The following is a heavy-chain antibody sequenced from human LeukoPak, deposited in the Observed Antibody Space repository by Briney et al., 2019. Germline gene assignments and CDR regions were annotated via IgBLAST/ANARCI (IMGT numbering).Heavy chain of an antibody. V-gene: IGHV3-48*04. CDR2: ISSSGGTI. CDR1: GFTFSDYI. CDR3: ARERRQWQPFDI. Sequence: QPGGSLRLSCAASGFTFSDYIINWVRQAPGKGLEWISYISSSGGTIYYADSVKGRFTISRDNTDNSLFLQMSSLRAEDTAVYYCARERRQWQPFDIWGQGTMVTVSS. J-gene: IGHJ3*02. D-gene: IGHD6-19*01.